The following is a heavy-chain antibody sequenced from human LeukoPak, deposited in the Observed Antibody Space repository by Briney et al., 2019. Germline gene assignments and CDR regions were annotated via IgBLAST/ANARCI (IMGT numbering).Heavy chain of an antibody. V-gene: IGHV3-9*01. D-gene: IGHD3-16*01. CDR1: GFTFGDYA. CDR2: ISWDSRTI. Sequence: GGSLELSVAASGFTFGDYARNWGRQAPGKGLDGVSGISWDSRTINYADSVRGRFTISRDNAKSSLYLQMNSLRPEDTALYYCAKASTSYGYKDDAFDIWGQGTMVT. J-gene: IGHJ3*02. CDR3: AKASTSYGYKDDAFDI.